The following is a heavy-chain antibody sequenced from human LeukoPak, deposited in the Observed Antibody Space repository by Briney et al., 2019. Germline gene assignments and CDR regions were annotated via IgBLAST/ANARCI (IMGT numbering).Heavy chain of an antibody. D-gene: IGHD1-1*01. CDR1: GFTFNNYA. CDR2: IRDDGGIE. CDR3: ATGQNQLNIDN. J-gene: IGHJ4*02. V-gene: IGHV3-30*02. Sequence: QPGRSLRLSCVASGFTFNNYAMHWVRQAPGKGLEWVAFIRDDGGIEYYADSVKGRFTITRDNSKNTLYLQMNSLRAEDTAVYYCATGQNQLNIDNWGQGTLVTVSS.